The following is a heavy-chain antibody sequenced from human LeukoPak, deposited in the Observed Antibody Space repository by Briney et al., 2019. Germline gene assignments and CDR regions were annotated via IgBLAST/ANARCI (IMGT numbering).Heavy chain of an antibody. Sequence: NPSETLSLTCAVYGGSLSSSYYWSWIRQPAGKGLEWIGRIYTSENTEYNPSLKSRVTMSVDMSTSQFSLRLTSVTAADTAVYYCAREADYGDYSKSFYYMDVWGKGTTVTVSS. CDR1: GGSLSSSYY. J-gene: IGHJ6*03. V-gene: IGHV4-4*07. CDR2: IYTSENT. D-gene: IGHD4-17*01. CDR3: AREADYGDYSKSFYYMDV.